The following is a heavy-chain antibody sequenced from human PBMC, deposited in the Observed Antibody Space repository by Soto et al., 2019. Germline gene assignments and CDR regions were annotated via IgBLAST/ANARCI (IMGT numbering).Heavy chain of an antibody. CDR3: ARDPAPVGYRGLDV. Sequence: LRLSCAASGFTFSSSWMTWVRQAPGKGLAWVANIKEDGSEKYYVDSVKGRFTISRDNTNESLYLQMNSLRAEDTAVYYCARDPAPVGYRGLDVWGQGTTVTVSS. CDR2: IKEDGSEK. V-gene: IGHV3-7*01. D-gene: IGHD5-12*01. CDR1: GFTFSSSW. J-gene: IGHJ6*02.